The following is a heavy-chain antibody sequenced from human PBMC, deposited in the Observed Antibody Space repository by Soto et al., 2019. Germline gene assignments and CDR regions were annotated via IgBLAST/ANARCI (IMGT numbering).Heavy chain of an antibody. V-gene: IGHV3-15*01. CDR2: IKSKTDGGTT. CDR3: TALYCGGDCYSGWTDY. Sequence: PGESLKISCAASGFTFSDAWMSWVRQAPGKGLEWVGRIKSKTDGGTTDYAAPVKGRFTISRDDSKNTLYLQMNSLKTEDTAVYYCTALYCGGDCYSGWTDYWGQGTLVT. D-gene: IGHD2-21*02. CDR1: GFTFSDAW. J-gene: IGHJ4*02.